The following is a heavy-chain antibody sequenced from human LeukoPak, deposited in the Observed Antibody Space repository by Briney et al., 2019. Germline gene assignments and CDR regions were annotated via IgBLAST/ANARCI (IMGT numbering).Heavy chain of an antibody. CDR2: IYYSGIT. J-gene: IGHJ4*02. CDR3: ARGTAYFDNDY. D-gene: IGHD3-9*01. V-gene: IGHV4-39*01. CDR1: GGSISSGTYY. Sequence: PSETLSLTCTVSGGSISSGTYYWGWIRQPPGKGLQWIGTIYYSGITYYNPPLKSRVTISVDTSRNEFSLKLSSVTAADAAVYYCARGTAYFDNDYWGQGTLVTASS.